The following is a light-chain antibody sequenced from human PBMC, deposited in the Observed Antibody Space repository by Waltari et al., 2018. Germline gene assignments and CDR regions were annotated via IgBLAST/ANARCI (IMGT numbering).Light chain of an antibody. CDR2: EVS. V-gene: IGLV2-14*01. J-gene: IGLJ3*02. CDR1: SSDVGGYNY. Sequence: QSALTQPASVSGSPGQSITISCTGTSSDVGGYNYVSWYQQHPGKAPKLMIYEVSNGTSGVSNRFSGSKSGNTAALTISGLQAEDEADYYCSSYTSSSTWVFGGGTKLTVL. CDR3: SSYTSSSTWV.